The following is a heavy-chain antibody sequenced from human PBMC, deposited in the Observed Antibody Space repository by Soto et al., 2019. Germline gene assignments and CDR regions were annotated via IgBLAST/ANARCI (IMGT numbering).Heavy chain of an antibody. V-gene: IGHV3-21*01. CDR2: ITTSSAYI. J-gene: IGHJ5*02. CDR1: GFTFNTYD. Sequence: EVQLVESGGGLVKPGGSLRLSCAASGFTFNTYDMNWARQAPGKGLEWVSSITTSSAYIYYADSLKGRITISRDNAKNSLFLQMNSLRAEDTVVYYCVRSGTARLLRHSWFDTWGQGTLVTVSS. CDR3: VRSGTARLLRHSWFDT. D-gene: IGHD2-21*01.